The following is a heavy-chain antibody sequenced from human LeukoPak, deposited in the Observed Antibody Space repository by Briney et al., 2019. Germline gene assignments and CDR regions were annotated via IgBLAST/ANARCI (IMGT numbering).Heavy chain of an antibody. CDR2: IRGSGGNT. D-gene: IGHD3-22*01. J-gene: IGHJ4*02. CDR3: AKTYYYDSSGSHDY. Sequence: GGSLRLSCAASGFSFSSYAMSWVRQAPGKGLEWVSGIRGSGGNTYYADSVKGRFTISRDNSKNTLYLQVNSLRAEDTAVYYCAKTYYYDSSGSHDYWGQGTLVTVSS. V-gene: IGHV3-23*01. CDR1: GFSFSSYA.